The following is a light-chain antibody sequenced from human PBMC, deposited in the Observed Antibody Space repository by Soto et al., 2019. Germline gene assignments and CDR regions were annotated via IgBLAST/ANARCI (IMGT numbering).Light chain of an antibody. CDR2: ATS. V-gene: IGKV1-39*01. CDR3: QQSYESPPWT. J-gene: IGKJ1*01. CDR1: QGVSTY. Sequence: DIQMTQSPSSVSASVGDRVTITCRTSQGVSTYLNWYQQQPGRAPKLLIFATSSLHSGVPSRFSGSGSGTEFTLTISSLQPEHFATSYCQQSYESPPWTFGQGTNVEI.